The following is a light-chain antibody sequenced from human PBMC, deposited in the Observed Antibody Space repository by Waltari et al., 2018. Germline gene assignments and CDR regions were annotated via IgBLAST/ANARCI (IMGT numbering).Light chain of an antibody. CDR1: QSISSTY. CDR3: QQYDNWPLT. J-gene: IGKJ4*01. Sequence: ETVLTQSPAPLSVSPGERATLSFRTTQSISSTYFAWYQQKPGQAPRLLISGISTRATGIPARFSGSGSGTEFTLTISSLQSEDFAVYYCQQYDNWPLTFGGGTKVEIK. CDR2: GIS. V-gene: IGKV3-15*01.